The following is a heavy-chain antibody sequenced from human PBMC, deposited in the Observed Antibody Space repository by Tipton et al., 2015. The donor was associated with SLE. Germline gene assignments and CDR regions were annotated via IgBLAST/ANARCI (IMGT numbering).Heavy chain of an antibody. J-gene: IGHJ6*02. V-gene: IGHV3-21*04. CDR2: ISTTSSRI. CDR1: GFNFRRNW. CDR3: ARSRFYYYAMDV. Sequence: SLRLSCAASGFNFRRNWMHWVRQVPGKGLEWVSSISTTSSRIYYADSVKGRFTISRDNDKNSLYLEMNSLRAEDTAVYYCARSRFYYYAMDVWGQGTTVTVSS. D-gene: IGHD2-2*01.